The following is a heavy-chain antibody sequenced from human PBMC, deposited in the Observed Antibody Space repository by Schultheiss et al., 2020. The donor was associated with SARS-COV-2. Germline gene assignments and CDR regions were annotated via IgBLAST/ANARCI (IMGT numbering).Heavy chain of an antibody. CDR3: ARAVGLVAATSPYFDY. V-gene: IGHV3-30*04. D-gene: IGHD2-15*01. Sequence: GGSLRLSCAASGFTFSSYAMHWVRQAPGKGLEWVAVIWYDGSNKYYADSVKGRFTISRDNSKNTLYLQMNSLRAEDTAVYYCARAVGLVAATSPYFDYWGQGTLVTVSS. CDR2: IWYDGSNK. CDR1: GFTFSSYA. J-gene: IGHJ4*02.